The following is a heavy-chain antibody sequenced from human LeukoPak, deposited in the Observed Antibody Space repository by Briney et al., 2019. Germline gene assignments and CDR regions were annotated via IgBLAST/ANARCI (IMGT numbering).Heavy chain of an antibody. D-gene: IGHD3-10*01. Sequence: PGGSLRLSCAASGFTFSNYAMSWVRLAPGKGLEWVSAISGSGGSTYYADSVKGRFTISSDTSKNTLHLQMNSLRAEDTAVYFCAKGRGLNLYGMDVWGQGTTVTVSS. CDR1: GFTFSNYA. J-gene: IGHJ6*02. CDR3: AKGRGLNLYGMDV. V-gene: IGHV3-23*01. CDR2: ISGSGGST.